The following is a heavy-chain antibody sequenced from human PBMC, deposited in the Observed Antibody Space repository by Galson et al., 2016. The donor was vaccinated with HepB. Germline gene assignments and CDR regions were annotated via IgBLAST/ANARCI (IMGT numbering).Heavy chain of an antibody. V-gene: IGHV3-23*01. D-gene: IGHD6-19*01. CDR3: AKSLASVAGPSNAFDI. CDR2: ISGSGGIT. J-gene: IGHJ3*02. CDR1: GFTFRNYA. Sequence: TLRLSCAASGFTFRNYAMAWVRQVPGKGLEWVSAISGSGGITDYGDSVKGQFAISRDNSKNTMYLHMNSLRVGDTALYYCAKSLASVAGPSNAFDIWGRGTMVTVSS.